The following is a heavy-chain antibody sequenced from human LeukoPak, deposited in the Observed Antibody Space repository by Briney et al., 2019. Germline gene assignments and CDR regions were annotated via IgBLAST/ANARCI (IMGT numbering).Heavy chain of an antibody. CDR1: GFTFSGFG. CDR2: ISYNARHE. CDR3: VRGGSPPTSTWSLDE. Sequence: GKSLRLSCVASGFTFSGFGMHWVRQAPGKGLEWVAVISYNARHEYYRDSVKGRFSISRDNSKNTVSLQMDSLTIEDTAVYYCVRGGSPPTSTWSLDEWGQGTLVSVSS. D-gene: IGHD2-2*01. V-gene: IGHV3-30*03. J-gene: IGHJ4*02.